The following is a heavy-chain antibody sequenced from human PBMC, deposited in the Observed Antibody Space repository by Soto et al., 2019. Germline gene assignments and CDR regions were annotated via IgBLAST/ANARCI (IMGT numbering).Heavy chain of an antibody. J-gene: IGHJ3*02. Sequence: QVQLQESGPGLVKPSETLSLTCTVSGGSISSYYWSWIRQPPGKGLEWIGYIYYSGSTNYNPSLKSRVTISVDTSKNQCSRKLSSVTAADTAVYYCARRYGSAFDIWGQGTMVTVSS. CDR2: IYYSGST. V-gene: IGHV4-59*01. CDR3: ARRYGSAFDI. D-gene: IGHD3-10*01. CDR1: GGSISSYY.